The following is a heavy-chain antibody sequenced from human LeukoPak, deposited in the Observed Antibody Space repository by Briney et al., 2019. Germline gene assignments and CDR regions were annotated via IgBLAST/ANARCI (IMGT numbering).Heavy chain of an antibody. CDR1: GYTFSTYR. D-gene: IGHD6-13*01. V-gene: IGHV1-18*01. CDR3: ARGSSGWSFDY. CDR2: ISVYNGNT. J-gene: IGHJ4*02. Sequence: GASVNVSCKASGYTFSTYRIIWVRQAPGQGLEWMGWISVYNGNTNYAQKLQGRVTMTTDTSTSTAYMELRSLRSDDTALYYCARGSSGWSFDYWGQGTLVTVPS.